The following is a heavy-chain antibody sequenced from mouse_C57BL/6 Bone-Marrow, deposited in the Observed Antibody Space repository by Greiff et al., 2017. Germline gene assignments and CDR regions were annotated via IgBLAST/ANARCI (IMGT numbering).Heavy chain of an antibody. CDR2: IYPGGGYT. D-gene: IGHD2-3*01. V-gene: IGHV1-63*01. J-gene: IGHJ3*01. CDR1: GYTFTNYW. Sequence: VHLVESGAELVRPGTSVKMSCKASGYTFTNYWIGWAKQRPGHGLEWIGDIYPGGGYTNYNEKFKGKATLTADKSSSTAYMQFSSLTSEDSAIYYCAIYDGYAWFAYWGQGTLVTVSA. CDR3: AIYDGYAWFAY.